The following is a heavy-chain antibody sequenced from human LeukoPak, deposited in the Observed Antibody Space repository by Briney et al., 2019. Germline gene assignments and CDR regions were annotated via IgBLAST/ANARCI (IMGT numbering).Heavy chain of an antibody. CDR3: ARGYPLVVRGVVAATITPDAFDI. V-gene: IGHV4-39*01. J-gene: IGHJ3*02. CDR1: GGSISSNSYY. D-gene: IGHD2-15*01. CDR2: IYYSGST. Sequence: PSETLSLTCTVSGGSISSNSYYWGWIRQPPGKGLEWIGSIYYSGSTYYNPSLKSRVTISVDTSKNQFSLKLSSVTAADTAVYYCARGYPLVVRGVVAATITPDAFDIWGQGTMVTVSS.